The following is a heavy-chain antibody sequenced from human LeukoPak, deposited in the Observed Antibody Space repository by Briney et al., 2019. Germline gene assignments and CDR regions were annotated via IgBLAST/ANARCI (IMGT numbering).Heavy chain of an antibody. J-gene: IGHJ3*02. V-gene: IGHV1-69*13. Sequence: GASVKVSCKASGYTFTSYNFNWVRQAPGQGLEWMGGIIPIFGTANYAQKFQGRVTITADESTSTAYMELSSLRSEDTAVYYCARGYNWNYRAGFDIWGQGTMVTVSS. D-gene: IGHD1-7*01. CDR2: IIPIFGTA. CDR3: ARGYNWNYRAGFDI. CDR1: GYTFTSYN.